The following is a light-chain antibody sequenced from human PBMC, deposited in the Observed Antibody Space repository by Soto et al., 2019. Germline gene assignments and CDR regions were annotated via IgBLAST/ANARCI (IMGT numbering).Light chain of an antibody. CDR2: GAS. V-gene: IGKV3-15*01. J-gene: IGKJ2*01. CDR3: QQCNKWPPYT. Sequence: EIVMTQSPANLSVSPGERATLSCRASQSVRSNLAWYQQKPGQGPRLLIYGASTRATSIPARVSGSGSGTEFTLTINSLQSEDFAVYYCQQCNKWPPYTFGQGTKLEIK. CDR1: QSVRSN.